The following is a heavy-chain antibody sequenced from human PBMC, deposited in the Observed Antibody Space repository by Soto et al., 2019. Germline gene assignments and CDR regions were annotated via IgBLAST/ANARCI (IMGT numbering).Heavy chain of an antibody. J-gene: IGHJ4*02. Sequence: SETLSLTCSVSGGSISGSYWSWIRQSPGKGLEWLGYVYYTGSTNYSPSLRSRVSISVDTSKNEFSLRLSSVTAADTAVYFCARSVAVPGAHIDYWGQGPEVTVSS. D-gene: IGHD6-19*01. V-gene: IGHV4-59*01. CDR2: VYYTGST. CDR3: ARSVAVPGAHIDY. CDR1: GGSISGSY.